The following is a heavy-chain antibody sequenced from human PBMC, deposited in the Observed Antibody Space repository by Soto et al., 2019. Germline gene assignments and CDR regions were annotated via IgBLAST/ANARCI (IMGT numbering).Heavy chain of an antibody. CDR3: ARGSIALLRYSFDY. V-gene: IGHV4-34*01. D-gene: IGHD3-9*01. J-gene: IGHJ4*02. Sequence: PSETLSLTCAVYGGSFSGYYWSWIRQPPVKGLEWIGEINHSGSTNYNPSLKSRVTISVDTSKNQFSLKLSSVTAADTAVYYWARGSIALLRYSFDYWGQATLVTVAS. CDR1: GGSFSGYY. CDR2: INHSGST.